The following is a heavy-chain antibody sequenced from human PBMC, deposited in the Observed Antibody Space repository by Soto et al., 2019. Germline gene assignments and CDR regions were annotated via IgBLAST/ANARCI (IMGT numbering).Heavy chain of an antibody. D-gene: IGHD6-13*01. CDR1: GYTFTSYG. J-gene: IGHJ3*02. Sequence: ASVKVSCKASGYTFTSYGISWVRQAPGQGLEWMGWISAYNGNTNYAQKLQGRVTMTTDTSTSTAYMELRSLRSDDTAVYYCARDVGVAAAGTAVCFDIWGQGTMVTVSS. CDR2: ISAYNGNT. V-gene: IGHV1-18*01. CDR3: ARDVGVAAAGTAVCFDI.